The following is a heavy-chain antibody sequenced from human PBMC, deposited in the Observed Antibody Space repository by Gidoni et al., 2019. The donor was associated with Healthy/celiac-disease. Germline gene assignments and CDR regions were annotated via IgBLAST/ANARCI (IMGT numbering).Heavy chain of an antibody. D-gene: IGHD3-22*01. Sequence: EVQLVESGGGLVQPGRSLRLSCAASGFTFDDYAMYWVRQAPGKGLEWVSGISWNSGSIGYADSVKGRFTISRDNAKNSLYLQMNSLRAEDTALYYCAKDQSYYDSSGYFDYWGQGTLVTVSS. CDR2: ISWNSGSI. J-gene: IGHJ4*02. CDR1: GFTFDDYA. V-gene: IGHV3-9*01. CDR3: AKDQSYYDSSGYFDY.